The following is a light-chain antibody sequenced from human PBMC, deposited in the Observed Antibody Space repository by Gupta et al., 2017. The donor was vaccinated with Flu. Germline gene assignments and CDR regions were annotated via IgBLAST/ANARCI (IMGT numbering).Light chain of an antibody. CDR2: LNSDGSH. J-gene: IGLJ2*01. CDR3: QTWGTGIVV. Sequence: SLGASVKLTCTLSSGHSSYAIAWHQQQPEKGPRYLMRLNSDGSHSKGDGIPDRFSGSSSGAERYLTISSLQSVDEADYYCQTWGTGIVVFGGGTKLTVL. CDR1: SGHSSYA. V-gene: IGLV4-69*01.